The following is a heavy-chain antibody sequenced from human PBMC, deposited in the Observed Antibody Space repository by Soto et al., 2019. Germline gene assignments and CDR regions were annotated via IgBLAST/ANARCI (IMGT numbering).Heavy chain of an antibody. Sequence: QVQLVQSGAEVKKPGASVKVSCKASGYTFTSYAMHWVRQAPGQRLEWMGWINAGNGNTKYSQMFQGRVTITRDTSASTAYMELSSLRSEDTTVYYCARGPGGPDGPGDYWGQGTLVTVSS. CDR3: ARGPGGPDGPGDY. CDR2: INAGNGNT. V-gene: IGHV1-3*01. D-gene: IGHD2-15*01. J-gene: IGHJ4*02. CDR1: GYTFTSYA.